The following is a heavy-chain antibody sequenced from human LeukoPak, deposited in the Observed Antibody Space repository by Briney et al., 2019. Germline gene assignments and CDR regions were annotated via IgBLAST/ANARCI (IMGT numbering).Heavy chain of an antibody. CDR1: GGTFSSYA. D-gene: IGHD2-2*01. CDR3: ARDGSTSLLFQH. V-gene: IGHV1-69*13. J-gene: IGHJ1*01. CDR2: IIPIFGTA. Sequence: SVKVSCKSSGGTFSSYAISWVRQAPGQGLEWMGGIIPIFGTANYAQKFQGRVTITADESTSTAYMELSSLRSEDTAVYYCARDGSTSLLFQHWGQGTLVTVSS.